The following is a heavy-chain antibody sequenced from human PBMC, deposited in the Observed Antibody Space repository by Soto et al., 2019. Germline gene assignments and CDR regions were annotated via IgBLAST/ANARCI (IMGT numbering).Heavy chain of an antibody. CDR1: GFTVSSNY. J-gene: IGHJ6*02. CDR2: IWYDGSNK. Sequence: GGSLRLSCAASGFTVSSNYMSWVRQAPGKGLEWVAVIWYDGSNKYYADSVKGRFTISRDNSKNTLYLQMNSLRAEDTAVYYCARDLYYGSGSHVYYGMDVWGQGTTVTVSS. V-gene: IGHV3-33*08. CDR3: ARDLYYGSGSHVYYGMDV. D-gene: IGHD3-10*01.